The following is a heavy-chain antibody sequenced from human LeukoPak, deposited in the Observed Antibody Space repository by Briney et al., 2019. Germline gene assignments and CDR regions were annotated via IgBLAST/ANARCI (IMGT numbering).Heavy chain of an antibody. V-gene: IGHV3-48*03. CDR2: ISSSGSTI. J-gene: IGHJ4*02. CDR1: GFTFSSYE. D-gene: IGHD5-24*01. CDR3: ARDGDGYPTPPFDY. Sequence: GSLRLSCAASGFTFSSYEMNWVRQAPGKGLEWVSYISSSGSTIYYADSVKGRFTISRDNAKNSLYLQMNSLRAEDTAVYYCARDGDGYPTPPFDYWGQGTLVTVSS.